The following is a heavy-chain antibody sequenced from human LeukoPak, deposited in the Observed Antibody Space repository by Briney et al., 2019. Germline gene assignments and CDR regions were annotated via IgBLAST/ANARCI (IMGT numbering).Heavy chain of an antibody. D-gene: IGHD6-19*01. CDR2: IYYSGST. CDR1: GGSMSPYH. V-gene: IGHV4-59*08. Sequence: PSETLSLTCTVSGGSMSPYHWSWIRQPPGKGLEWTGYIYYSGSTNYNPSLKSRVTIPVDTSKNQFSLKLSSVTAADTAMYYCARAVSGRFDYWGQGTLVTVSS. CDR3: ARAVSGRFDY. J-gene: IGHJ4*02.